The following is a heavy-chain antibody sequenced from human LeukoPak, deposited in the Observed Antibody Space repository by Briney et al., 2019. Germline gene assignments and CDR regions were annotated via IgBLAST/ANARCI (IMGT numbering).Heavy chain of an antibody. Sequence: ASVKVSCKASGYTLTVYYMHWVRQAPGQGLEWMGWINPNSGGTNYAQKFQGRVTMTRDTSISTAYMELSRLRSDDTAVYYCARVHSGSYRGGYFDYWGQGTLVTVSS. CDR3: ARVHSGSYRGGYFDY. CDR2: INPNSGGT. V-gene: IGHV1-2*02. CDR1: GYTLTVYY. J-gene: IGHJ4*02. D-gene: IGHD1-26*01.